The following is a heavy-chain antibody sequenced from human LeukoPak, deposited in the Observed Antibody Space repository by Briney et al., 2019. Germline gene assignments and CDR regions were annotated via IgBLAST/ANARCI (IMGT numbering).Heavy chain of an antibody. CDR1: GGTFSSYS. V-gene: IGHV1-69*01. CDR2: VIPIFDTA. D-gene: IGHD1-26*01. CDR3: ARISLGAIWGYYYGMDV. Sequence: SVKVSCEASGGTFSSYSISWVRQAPGQGLEWMGGVIPIFDTADYAQKFQGRVTITADESTSTAYMELSSLRSEDTAVFYCARISLGAIWGYYYGMDVWGQGTTVTVSS. J-gene: IGHJ6*02.